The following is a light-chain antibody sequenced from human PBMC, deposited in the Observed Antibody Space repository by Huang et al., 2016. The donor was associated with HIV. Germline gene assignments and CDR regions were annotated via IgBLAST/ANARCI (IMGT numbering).Light chain of an antibody. CDR1: QSVGIY. CDR3: QQYERPPDT. J-gene: IGKJ3*01. CDR2: GPS. V-gene: IGKV3-20*01. Sequence: EIVLTQSPGTLSLSPGERATLSCRASQSVGIYLAWYQQKHGQAPRLLIYGPSTRVTGIPDRFSGGGSGTDFTLSISRLEPEDFAVYYFQQYERPPDTFGPGTKVNIK.